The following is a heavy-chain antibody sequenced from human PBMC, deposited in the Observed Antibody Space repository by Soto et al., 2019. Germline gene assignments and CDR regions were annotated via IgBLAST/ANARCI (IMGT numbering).Heavy chain of an antibody. V-gene: IGHV3-48*02. Sequence: HPGGSLRLSCAASGFTSSSYSMNWVRQAPGKGLEWVSYISTSSSTIYYADSVKGRFTISRDNAKNSLYLQMNSLRDEDTAVYYCAGGLYYYDSSGYYHFNFWGQGTLVTVSS. CDR1: GFTSSSYS. CDR2: ISTSSSTI. D-gene: IGHD3-22*01. CDR3: AGGLYYYDSSGYYHFNF. J-gene: IGHJ4*02.